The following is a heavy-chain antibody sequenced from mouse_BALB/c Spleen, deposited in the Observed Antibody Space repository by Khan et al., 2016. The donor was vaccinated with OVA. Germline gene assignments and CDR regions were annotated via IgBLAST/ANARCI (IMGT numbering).Heavy chain of an antibody. Sequence: VQLKESGPGLVKPSQSLSLTCTVTGYSITSDYAWNWIRQFPGNKLEWMGFISYSGNTKYNHSLKSRFSITRDTSKNQFFLQLNSVTAEDTATYYCARVYGGDFDYWGQGTSLTVSS. CDR3: ARVYGGDFDY. CDR1: GYSITSDYA. CDR2: ISYSGNT. V-gene: IGHV3-2*02. J-gene: IGHJ2*02. D-gene: IGHD1-1*01.